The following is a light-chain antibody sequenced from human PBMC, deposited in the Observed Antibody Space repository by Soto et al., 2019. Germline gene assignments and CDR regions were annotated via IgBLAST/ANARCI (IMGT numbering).Light chain of an antibody. CDR1: QAIRND. CDR2: AAS. V-gene: IGKV1-17*01. CDR3: QQYDNRLLT. Sequence: DMRMTQSPSSLSASVGDRVIMTCRASQAIRNDLGWYQQKPGQAPKRLIYAASSLESGVPSRFSGSGSGTEFTLTISSLQPDDFATYYCQQYDNRLLTFCGGTKVDTK. J-gene: IGKJ4*01.